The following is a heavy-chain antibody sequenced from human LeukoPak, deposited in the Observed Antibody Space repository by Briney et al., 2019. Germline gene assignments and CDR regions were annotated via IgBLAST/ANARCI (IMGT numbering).Heavy chain of an antibody. V-gene: IGHV3-23*01. D-gene: IGHD3-3*01. CDR2: ISDSGGST. Sequence: PGGSLRLSCAASGFTFSSYAMSWVRQAPGKGLEWVSAISDSGGSTYYADSVKGRFTISRDNSKNTLYLQMNSLRAEDTAVYYCAKAGSITIFGVVIQTSPLDYWGQGTLVTVSS. CDR1: GFTFSSYA. CDR3: AKAGSITIFGVVIQTSPLDY. J-gene: IGHJ4*02.